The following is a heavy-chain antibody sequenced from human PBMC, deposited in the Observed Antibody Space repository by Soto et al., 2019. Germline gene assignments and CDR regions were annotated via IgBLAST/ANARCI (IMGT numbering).Heavy chain of an antibody. V-gene: IGHV4-39*02. D-gene: IGHD2-2*02. CDR3: ARDRLFESHTYNYNYDMDV. CDR2: IYYSGST. J-gene: IGHJ6*02. Sequence: SETLSLTCTVSGGSISSSSYYWGWIRQPPGKGLEWIGSIYYSGSTYYNPSLKSRVTISVDTSKNQFSLKLSSVTAADTAVYYCARDRLFESHTYNYNYDMDVWGQGNTVTVS. CDR1: GGSISSSSYY.